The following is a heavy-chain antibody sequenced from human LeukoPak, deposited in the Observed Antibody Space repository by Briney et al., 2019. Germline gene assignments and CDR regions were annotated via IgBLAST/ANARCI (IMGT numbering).Heavy chain of an antibody. Sequence: PGGSLRLSCAPSGFTFSTYWMHWVRQGPGKGLEWVSRVSSDGTTTTYADSVKGRFTMSRDNTKSILFLQMNSLRAEDTAVYFCVRESSGQGLWYLDLWGRGIPVTVSS. CDR3: VRESSGQGLWYLDL. V-gene: IGHV3-74*01. CDR2: VSSDGTTT. CDR1: GFTFSTYW. J-gene: IGHJ2*01. D-gene: IGHD3-10*01.